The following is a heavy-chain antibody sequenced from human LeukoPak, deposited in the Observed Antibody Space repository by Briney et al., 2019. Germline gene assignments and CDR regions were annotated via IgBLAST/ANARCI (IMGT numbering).Heavy chain of an antibody. CDR3: ARIEGLRLTKGFDY. CDR1: GYTFTSYA. CDR2: INAGNGNT. V-gene: IGHV1-3*01. Sequence: ASVKVSCKASGYTFTSYAVHWVRQAPGQRLEWMGWINAGNGNTKYSQKFQGRVTITRDTSASTAYMELRSLRSDDTAVYYCARIEGLRLTKGFDYWGQGTLVTVSS. J-gene: IGHJ4*02. D-gene: IGHD5-12*01.